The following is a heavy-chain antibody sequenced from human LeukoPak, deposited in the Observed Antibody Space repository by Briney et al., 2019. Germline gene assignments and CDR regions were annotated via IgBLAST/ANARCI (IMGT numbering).Heavy chain of an antibody. Sequence: SETLSLTCAVYGGSFSGYYWSWIRQPPGKGLEWIGEINHSGTTNYNPSLKSRVTISVDTSKNQFSLKLSSVTAADTAVYYCSRERVLRYWGQGALVTVSS. J-gene: IGHJ4*02. V-gene: IGHV4-34*01. CDR2: INHSGTT. CDR1: GGSFSGYY. CDR3: SRERVLRY.